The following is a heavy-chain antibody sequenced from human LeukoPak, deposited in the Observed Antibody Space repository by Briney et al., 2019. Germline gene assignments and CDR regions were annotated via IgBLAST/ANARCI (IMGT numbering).Heavy chain of an antibody. CDR3: ARVAYCSGGSCYQNWFDP. V-gene: IGHV1-8*03. J-gene: IGHJ5*02. Sequence: ASVKVSCKASGYTFTSYDINWVRQATGQGLEWMGWMNPNSGNTGYAQKFQGRVTITRNTSISTAYMELSSLRSEDTAVYYCARVAYCSGGSCYQNWFDPWGQGTLVTVSS. CDR2: MNPNSGNT. CDR1: GYTFTSYD. D-gene: IGHD2-15*01.